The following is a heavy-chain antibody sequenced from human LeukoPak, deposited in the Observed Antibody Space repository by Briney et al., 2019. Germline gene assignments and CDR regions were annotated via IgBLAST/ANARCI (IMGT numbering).Heavy chain of an antibody. CDR3: ARGNIVVVVAAILRLDAFDI. CDR2: INHSGST. D-gene: IGHD2-15*01. Sequence: PSETLSLTCTVSGGSISSYYWSWIRQPPGKGLEWIGEINHSGSTNYNPSLKSRVTISVDTSKNQFSLKLSSVTAADTAVYYCARGNIVVVVAAILRLDAFDIWGQGTMVTVSS. J-gene: IGHJ3*02. CDR1: GGSISSYY. V-gene: IGHV4-34*01.